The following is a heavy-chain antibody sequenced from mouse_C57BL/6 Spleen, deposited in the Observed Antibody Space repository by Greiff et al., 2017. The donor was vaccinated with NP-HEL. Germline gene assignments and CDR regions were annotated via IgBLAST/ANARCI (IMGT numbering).Heavy chain of an antibody. D-gene: IGHD3-1*01. CDR3: ARDRDYWYFDV. J-gene: IGHJ1*03. CDR1: GFTFSSYA. CDR2: ISDGGSYT. Sequence: EVKVEESGGGLVKPGGSLKLSCAASGFTFSSYAMSWVRQTPEKRLEWVATISDGGSYTYYPDNVKGRFTISRDNAKNNLYLQMSHLKSEDTAMYYCARDRDYWYFDVWGTGTTVTVSS. V-gene: IGHV5-4*01.